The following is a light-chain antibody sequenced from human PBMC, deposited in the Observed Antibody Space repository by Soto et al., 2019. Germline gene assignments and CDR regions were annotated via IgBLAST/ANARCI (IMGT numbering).Light chain of an antibody. Sequence: ELMMTQSPATLSVSPGERATLSCSASQSISGNIAWYQQKPGQAPRLLIYAASIRASGIPARFSGTGFGREFTLSISSLQSEDSAVYYCQQYNSWTLISFGQGTRLESK. J-gene: IGKJ5*01. V-gene: IGKV3-15*01. CDR3: QQYNSWTLIS. CDR2: AAS. CDR1: QSISGN.